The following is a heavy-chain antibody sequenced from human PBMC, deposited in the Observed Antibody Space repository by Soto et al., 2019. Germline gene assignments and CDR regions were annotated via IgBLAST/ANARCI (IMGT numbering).Heavy chain of an antibody. CDR1: GGSISSGGYY. D-gene: IGHD3-3*01. Sequence: SETLSLTCTVSGGSISSGGYYWSWIRQHPGKGLEWIGYIYYSGSTYYNPSLKSRVTISVDTSKNQFSLKLSSVTAADTAVYYCARSKHYDFWRRQGSVYFDYWGQGTLVTVSS. V-gene: IGHV4-31*03. CDR3: ARSKHYDFWRRQGSVYFDY. CDR2: IYYSGST. J-gene: IGHJ4*02.